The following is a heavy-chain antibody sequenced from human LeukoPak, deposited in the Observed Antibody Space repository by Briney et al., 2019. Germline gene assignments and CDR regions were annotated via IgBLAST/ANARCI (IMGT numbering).Heavy chain of an antibody. V-gene: IGHV1-46*01. D-gene: IGHD6-13*01. CDR2: INPSGGST. Sequence: GASVKVSCKASGYTFTSYYMHWVRQAPGQGLEWMGIINPSGGSTSYAQKFQGRVTTTRDTSTSTVYMELSSLRSEDTAVYYCARVGVSGRIAAAGTHFQHWGQGTLVTVSS. CDR3: ARVGVSGRIAAAGTHFQH. J-gene: IGHJ1*01. CDR1: GYTFTSYY.